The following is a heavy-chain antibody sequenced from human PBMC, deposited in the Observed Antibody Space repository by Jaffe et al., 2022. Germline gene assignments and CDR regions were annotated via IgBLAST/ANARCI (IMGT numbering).Heavy chain of an antibody. D-gene: IGHD6-6*01. CDR1: GGSISSSNW. J-gene: IGHJ3*02. Sequence: QVQLQESGPGLVKPSGTLSLTCAVSGGSISSSNWWSWVRQPPGKGLEWIGEIYHSGSTNYNPSLKSRVTISVDKSKNQFSLKLSSVTAADTAVYYCARVDEYSSSSGGDDAFDIWGQGTMVTVSS. CDR3: ARVDEYSSSSGGDDAFDI. CDR2: IYHSGST. V-gene: IGHV4-4*02.